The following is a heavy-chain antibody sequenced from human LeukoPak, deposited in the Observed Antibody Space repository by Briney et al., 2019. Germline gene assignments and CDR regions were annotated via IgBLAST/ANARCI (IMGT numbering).Heavy chain of an antibody. J-gene: IGHJ5*02. Sequence: GASVKVSCKASGYIFTVNYIQWVRQAPGQGLGWMGWINPDSGVTKHAQEFQGRVTMTRDTSISTAYMELSGLTSDDTAVYYCGRMLRTAYNCFDPWGQGTLVTVSS. CDR3: GRMLRTAYNCFDP. CDR2: INPDSGVT. V-gene: IGHV1-2*02. CDR1: GYIFTVNY. D-gene: IGHD2-21*02.